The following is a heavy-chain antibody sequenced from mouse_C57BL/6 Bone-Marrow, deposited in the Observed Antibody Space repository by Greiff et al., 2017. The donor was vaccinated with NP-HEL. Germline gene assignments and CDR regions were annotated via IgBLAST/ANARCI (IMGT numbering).Heavy chain of an antibody. CDR2: ISYDGSN. Sequence: EVQLQESGPGLVKPSQSLSLTCSVTGYSITSGYYWSWIRQFPGNLLEWMGYISYDGSNNYNPSLKNRISITRDTSKNQFFLKLNSVTTEDTATYYCASTFYGSSYSWFAYWGQGTLVTVSA. CDR1: GYSITSGYY. CDR3: ASTFYGSSYSWFAY. V-gene: IGHV3-6*01. J-gene: IGHJ3*01. D-gene: IGHD1-1*01.